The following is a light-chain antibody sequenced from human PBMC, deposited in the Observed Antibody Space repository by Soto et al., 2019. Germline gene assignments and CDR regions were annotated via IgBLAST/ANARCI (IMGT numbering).Light chain of an antibody. V-gene: IGKV1-39*01. Sequence: MTQSPLSLPVTPGEPASIPCQASQNITNNLSWYQQKPGKAPKLLIYAASSLQSGVPSRFSGSGSGTDFTLTISSLQPEDFATYYCQQSYSTPQTFGGGTKVDI. CDR1: QNITNN. CDR2: AAS. J-gene: IGKJ4*01. CDR3: QQSYSTPQT.